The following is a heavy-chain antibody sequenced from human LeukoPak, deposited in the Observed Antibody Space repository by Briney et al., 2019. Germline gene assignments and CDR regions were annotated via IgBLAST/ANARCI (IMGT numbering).Heavy chain of an antibody. CDR3: AKATGYSSRGEAFDI. J-gene: IGHJ3*02. CDR2: ISWNGGSI. Sequence: GRSMRLSCAASGFTFDDYAMHWVRQAPGKGLQWVSGISWNGGSIDYADSVKGRFTISRDNAKNSLYLQMNSLRAEDMALYYCAKATGYSSRGEAFDIWGQGTMVTVSS. D-gene: IGHD6-13*01. CDR1: GFTFDDYA. V-gene: IGHV3-9*03.